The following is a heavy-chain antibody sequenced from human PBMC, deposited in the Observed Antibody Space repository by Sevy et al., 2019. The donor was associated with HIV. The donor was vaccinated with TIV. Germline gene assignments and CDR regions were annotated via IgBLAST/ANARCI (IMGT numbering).Heavy chain of an antibody. CDR2: ISYDGSSK. V-gene: IGHV3-30*18. D-gene: IGHD3-3*01. Sequence: GGSLRLSCAASGFNFSSYGMHWVRQAPGKGLEWVAVISYDGSSKYYAESVKGRFTISRDNSKNTLYLQISSLRAEDTAVYYCAKESGSYYDFWSCHDAFDIWGQGTMVTVSS. CDR3: AKESGSYYDFWSCHDAFDI. J-gene: IGHJ3*02. CDR1: GFNFSSYG.